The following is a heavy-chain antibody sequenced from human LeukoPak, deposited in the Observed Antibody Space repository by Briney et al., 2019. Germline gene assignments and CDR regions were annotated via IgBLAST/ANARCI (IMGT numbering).Heavy chain of an antibody. D-gene: IGHD5-18*01. CDR1: GFTFSSYG. CDR3: AKSVDTAMVTFDY. Sequence: GGSLRLSCAASGFTFSSYGMHWVRQAPGKGVEWVAVIWYDGSNKYYADSVKGRFTISRDNSKNTLYLQMNSLRAEDTAVYYCAKSVDTAMVTFDYWGQGTLVTVSS. J-gene: IGHJ4*02. V-gene: IGHV3-33*06. CDR2: IWYDGSNK.